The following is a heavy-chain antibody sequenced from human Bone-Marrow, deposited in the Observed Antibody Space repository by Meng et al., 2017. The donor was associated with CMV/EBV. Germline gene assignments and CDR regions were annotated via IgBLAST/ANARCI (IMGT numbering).Heavy chain of an antibody. D-gene: IGHD3-22*01. Sequence: GESLKISCKGSGYSFTTFWVGWVRQLPGRGLEWMGIIYPGDSDTRYSPSFQGQVTISADKSITTAYLQWSSLQALDTAIYYCVRHYYNSSAYYLWGQGTLVTVSS. CDR2: IYPGDSDT. CDR3: VRHYYNSSAYYL. CDR1: GYSFTTFW. J-gene: IGHJ5*02. V-gene: IGHV5-51*01.